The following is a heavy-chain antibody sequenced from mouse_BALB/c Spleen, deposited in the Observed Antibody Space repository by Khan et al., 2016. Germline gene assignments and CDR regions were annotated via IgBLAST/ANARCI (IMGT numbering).Heavy chain of an antibody. D-gene: IGHD2-3*01. V-gene: IGHV14-3*02. Sequence: VQLQQSGAEFVKPGASVKLSCTAPGFNITDTYIHWVKQSPEQGLEWIGGIDPANGNTKFDPKFQGKATITTDPSSNTAYLELCCLTSEDTAVYYSVRPIYDSYDGFAYWGQGTLVTVSA. J-gene: IGHJ3*01. CDR3: VRPIYDSYDGFAY. CDR2: IDPANGNT. CDR1: GFNITDTY.